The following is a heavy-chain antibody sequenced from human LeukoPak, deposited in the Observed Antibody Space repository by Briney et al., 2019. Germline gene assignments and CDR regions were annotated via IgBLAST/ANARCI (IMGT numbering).Heavy chain of an antibody. Sequence: PSETLSLTCAVYGGSFSGYYWSWIRQPPGKGLEWIGEINHSGSTNYNPSLKSRVTISVDTSKNQFSLKLSSVTAADTAVYYCARGLKASNGYRAETLSHDFWSGYFRRNYWGQGTLVTVSS. D-gene: IGHD3-3*01. J-gene: IGHJ4*02. CDR3: ARGLKASNGYRAETLSHDFWSGYFRRNY. CDR1: GGSFSGYY. V-gene: IGHV4-34*01. CDR2: INHSGST.